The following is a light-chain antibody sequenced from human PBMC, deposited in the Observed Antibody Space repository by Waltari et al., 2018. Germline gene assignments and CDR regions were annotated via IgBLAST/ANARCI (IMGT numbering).Light chain of an antibody. CDR3: CSYAGRNIWV. Sequence: QSALTQPASVSGSPGQSITISCTVTSSDVGFYNLVPRYQQHPDKAPKLMVYEVIERPAGVSTRFSGSKSGNTASLTISGLQAEDEADYYCCSYAGRNIWVFGGGTKVTVL. J-gene: IGLJ3*02. CDR2: EVI. V-gene: IGLV2-23*02. CDR1: SSDVGFYNL.